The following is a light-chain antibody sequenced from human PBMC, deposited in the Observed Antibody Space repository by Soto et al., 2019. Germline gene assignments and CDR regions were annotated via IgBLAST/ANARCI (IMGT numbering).Light chain of an antibody. CDR2: DVA. CDR1: SSDVGGSNF. J-gene: IGLJ1*01. V-gene: IGLV2-14*03. Sequence: QSVLTQPASVSASPGQSITISCTGTSSDVGGSNFVSWYQQHPDKPPKLIIYDVATRPSGVSNRFSGSKSGSTASLIISRLQTEDEADYYCVSFTSSTTYVFGSGTKLTVL. CDR3: VSFTSSTTYV.